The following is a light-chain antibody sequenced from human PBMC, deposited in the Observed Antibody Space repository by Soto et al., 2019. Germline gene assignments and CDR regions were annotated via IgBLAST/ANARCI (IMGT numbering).Light chain of an antibody. J-gene: IGLJ1*01. CDR3: QSYDSSLSGSYV. V-gene: IGLV1-40*01. CDR1: SSNIGAGYD. Sequence: QAVVTQPPSVSGAPGQRVTISCTGSSSNIGAGYDVHWYQRLPGTAPKVLIYNNNNRPSGVPDRFSGSKSGTSASLAITGLQYEDEADYYCQSYDSSLSGSYVFGTGTKVTVL. CDR2: NNN.